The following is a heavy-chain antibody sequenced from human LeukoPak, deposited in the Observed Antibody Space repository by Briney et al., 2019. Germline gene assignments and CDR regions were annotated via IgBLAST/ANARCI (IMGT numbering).Heavy chain of an antibody. Sequence: GGSLRLSCAVSGFTFSTYAMTWVRQAPGKGLEWVSAISGSGGSTYYADSVKGRFTISRDNSKNTLYLQMNSLRAEDTAVYYCAKGRTVLLWFEALLPFDYWGQGTLVTVSS. D-gene: IGHD3-10*01. J-gene: IGHJ4*02. V-gene: IGHV3-23*01. CDR3: AKGRTVLLWFEALLPFDY. CDR2: ISGSGGST. CDR1: GFTFSTYA.